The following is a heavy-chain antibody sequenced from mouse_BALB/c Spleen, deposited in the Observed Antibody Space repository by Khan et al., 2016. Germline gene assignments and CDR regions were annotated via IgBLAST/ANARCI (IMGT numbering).Heavy chain of an antibody. D-gene: IGHD1-1*01. Sequence: QIQLVQSGPELKKPGKTVKISCKASGYTFTNYGMNWVKQAPGKGLKWMGWINTYSGESTYADDFKGRVAFSLETSANTAYLQINNLKNEDTATXFCARYRYYYGSSRYFDVWVAGTTVTVSS. CDR1: GYTFTNYG. CDR3: ARYRYYYGSSRYFDV. J-gene: IGHJ1*01. CDR2: INTYSGES. V-gene: IGHV9-3-1*01.